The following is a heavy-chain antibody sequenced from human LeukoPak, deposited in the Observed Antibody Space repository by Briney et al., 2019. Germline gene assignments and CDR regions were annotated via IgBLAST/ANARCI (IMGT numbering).Heavy chain of an antibody. CDR1: GFTFSNYW. Sequence: EPGGSLRLSCAASGFTFSNYWMDWVRQAPGKGLEWVANVNRDGGEKYYMDSVKGRFTISRDNTKNSLYLHMSSLRADDTAVYYCATYILNAGDSNWYDRWGQGTLVTVSS. CDR2: VNRDGGEK. D-gene: IGHD2-21*01. CDR3: ATYILNAGDSNWYDR. J-gene: IGHJ5*02. V-gene: IGHV3-7*01.